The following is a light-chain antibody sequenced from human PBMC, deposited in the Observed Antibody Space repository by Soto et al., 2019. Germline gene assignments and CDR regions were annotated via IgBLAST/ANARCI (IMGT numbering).Light chain of an antibody. CDR2: GAS. J-gene: IGKJ1*01. CDR1: QGIRND. CDR3: LQDHNFPWT. Sequence: AIQMTQSPSSLSVSVGDRVTITCRASQGIRNDLGWFQQKPGEAPKLLIYGASSLYSGDPSRFSGSGSGTDFTLTISSLQPEDSATYYCLQDHNFPWTFGQGTKVDIK. V-gene: IGKV1-6*01.